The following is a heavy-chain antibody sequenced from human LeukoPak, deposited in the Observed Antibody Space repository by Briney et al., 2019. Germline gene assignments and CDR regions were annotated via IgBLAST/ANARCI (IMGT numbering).Heavy chain of an antibody. Sequence: SETLSLTCSVPGASISRDYWSWIRQSPGKTLEWIGYIYHNGDSNYNPSLKSRVTMSIDTSKNQFSLEVTSVTAADTAVYYCARYCRNNYYILDYWGQGTPVTVSS. V-gene: IGHV4-59*01. CDR1: GASISRDY. CDR2: IYHNGDS. J-gene: IGHJ4*02. CDR3: ARYCRNNYYILDY. D-gene: IGHD3-22*01.